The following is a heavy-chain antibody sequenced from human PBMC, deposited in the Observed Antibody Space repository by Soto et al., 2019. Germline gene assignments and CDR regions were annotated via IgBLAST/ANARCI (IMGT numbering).Heavy chain of an antibody. CDR3: AKKFRFRPMTYDDSSGYYVLSSDY. J-gene: IGHJ4*02. CDR2: ISYDGSNK. Sequence: GGSLRLSCAASGFTFSSYGMHWVRQAPGKGLEWVAVISYDGSNKYYADSVKGRFTISRDNSKNTLYLQMTSLRAEDTAVYYFAKKFRFRPMTYDDSSGYYVLSSDYWGQGTLVTVSS. CDR1: GFTFSSYG. V-gene: IGHV3-30*18. D-gene: IGHD3-22*01.